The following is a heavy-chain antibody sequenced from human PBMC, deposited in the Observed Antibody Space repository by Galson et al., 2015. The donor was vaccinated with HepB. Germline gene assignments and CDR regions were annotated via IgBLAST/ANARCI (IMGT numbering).Heavy chain of an antibody. J-gene: IGHJ4*02. CDR2: TDWDDDK. Sequence: PALVKPTQTVALTCTFSGFSLTTSRVCVSWIRQSPGKALQWLARTDWDDDKFYNTSVKTRLTISKDITKNQVVLTMTNLDPEDAGMYYCSRTSLVGPGIYYFDSWGQGTPVIVSS. D-gene: IGHD1-26*01. CDR3: SRTSLVGPGIYYFDS. V-gene: IGHV2-70*17. CDR1: GFSLTTSRVC.